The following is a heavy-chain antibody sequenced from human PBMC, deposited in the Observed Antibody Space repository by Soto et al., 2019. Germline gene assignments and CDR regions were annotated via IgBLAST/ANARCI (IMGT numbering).Heavy chain of an antibody. CDR2: ISESGGST. D-gene: IGHD6-13*01. Sequence: GGSLRLSCAASGFSFSDYAMSWVRQAPGKGLEWVSVISESGGSTHYADSVRGRFTVSRDNSKNSLSLRMNSLRDEDTAVYFCAKRSPYSSGWYSPIFDYWGQGALVTVSP. CDR3: AKRSPYSSGWYSPIFDY. J-gene: IGHJ4*02. V-gene: IGHV3-23*01. CDR1: GFSFSDYA.